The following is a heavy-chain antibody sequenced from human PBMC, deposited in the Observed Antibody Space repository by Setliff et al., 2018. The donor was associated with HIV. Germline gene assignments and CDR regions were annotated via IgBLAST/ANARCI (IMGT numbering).Heavy chain of an antibody. CDR3: VIGSAARPFDY. CDR2: LDPKDGKT. CDR1: GYTLTELS. Sequence: ASVKVSCKVSGYTLTELSRHWVRQAPGKGLEWMGGLDPKDGKTMYAQKFQGRVTMTEDTSTDTAHMELRSLRSKDTAVYYCVIGSAARPFDYWGQGTLVTVS. V-gene: IGHV1-24*01. D-gene: IGHD6-6*01. J-gene: IGHJ4*02.